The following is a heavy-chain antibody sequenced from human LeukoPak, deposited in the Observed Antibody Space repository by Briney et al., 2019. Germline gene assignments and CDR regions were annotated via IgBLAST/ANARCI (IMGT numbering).Heavy chain of an antibody. Sequence: AGGSLRLSCAASGFNFNNYAMHWIRQAPGKGLEWVAVIGTYESIKYYSDSVKGRFTISRDNAKNSLYLQMNSLRAEDTAVYYCAELGITMIGGVWGKGTTVAISS. J-gene: IGHJ6*04. CDR1: GFNFNNYA. D-gene: IGHD3-10*02. CDR3: AELGITMIGGV. V-gene: IGHV3-33*03. CDR2: IGTYESIK.